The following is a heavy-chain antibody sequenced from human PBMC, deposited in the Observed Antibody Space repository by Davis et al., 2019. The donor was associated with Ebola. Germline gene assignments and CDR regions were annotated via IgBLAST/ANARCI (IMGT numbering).Heavy chain of an antibody. CDR3: ARQRYYFGMDV. CDR1: GFTFSSYW. J-gene: IGHJ6*02. D-gene: IGHD5-24*01. Sequence: GESLKISCAASGFTFSSYWMSWVRQAPGKGLEWVANIKQDGSEKYYVDSVKGRFTISRDNAKNSLYLQMNSLRDDDTATYYCARQRYYFGMDVWGQGTTVTVS. V-gene: IGHV3-7*03. CDR2: IKQDGSEK.